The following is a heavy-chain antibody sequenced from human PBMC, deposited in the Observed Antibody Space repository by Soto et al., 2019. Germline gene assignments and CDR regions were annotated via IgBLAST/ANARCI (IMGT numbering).Heavy chain of an antibody. CDR3: ARHVASSGYWQNRDPKIDY. D-gene: IGHD3-22*01. CDR2: IYPGDSDT. V-gene: IGHV5-51*01. CDR1: GYSFTSYW. J-gene: IGHJ4*02. Sequence: PGESLKISCKGSGYSFTSYWIGWVRQMPGKGLEWMGIIYPGDSDTRYSPSFQGQVTISADKSISTAYLQWSSLKASDTAMYYCARHVASSGYWQNRDPKIDYWGQGTLVTVSS.